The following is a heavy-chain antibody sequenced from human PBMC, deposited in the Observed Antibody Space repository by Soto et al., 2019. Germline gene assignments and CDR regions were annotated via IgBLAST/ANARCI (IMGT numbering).Heavy chain of an antibody. Sequence: QVQLVQSGAEVKKPGSSVKVSCKASGGTFSSYAISWVRQAPGQGLEWMGGIIPIFGTANYAQKFQGRVTITSDESTSTAYMELSSLISEDTAVYYCARSKKKVYYFDYWGQGTLVTVSS. CDR2: IIPIFGTA. V-gene: IGHV1-69*01. CDR3: ARSKKKVYYFDY. J-gene: IGHJ4*02. CDR1: GGTFSSYA.